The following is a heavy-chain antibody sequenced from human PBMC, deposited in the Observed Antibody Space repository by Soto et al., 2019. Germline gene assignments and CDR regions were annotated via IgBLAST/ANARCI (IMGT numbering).Heavy chain of an antibody. Sequence: GESLNLSCTGSGYSFTRYLISWVRQMPGKGLEWMGRIDPSDSYTNYSPSFQGHVTISADKSISTAYLQWSNLKASDTAMYYCARHGNGMDVWGQGTTVTSP. CDR1: GYSFTRYL. CDR2: IDPSDSYT. V-gene: IGHV5-10-1*01. D-gene: IGHD1-1*01. CDR3: ARHGNGMDV. J-gene: IGHJ6*02.